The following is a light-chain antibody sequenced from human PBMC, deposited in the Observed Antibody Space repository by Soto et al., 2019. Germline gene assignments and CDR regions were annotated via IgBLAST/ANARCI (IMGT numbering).Light chain of an antibody. J-gene: IGLJ1*01. Sequence: QSALTQPPSASGSPGQSVTISCTGTSSDVGGYKYVSWYQQYPGKAPKLMIYAVSERPSGVPDRFSGSKSGNTVSLTVSGLQAEDEADYYCSSYAGDNSYVFGTGTKLTVL. CDR1: SSDVGGYKY. CDR3: SSYAGDNSYV. V-gene: IGLV2-8*01. CDR2: AVS.